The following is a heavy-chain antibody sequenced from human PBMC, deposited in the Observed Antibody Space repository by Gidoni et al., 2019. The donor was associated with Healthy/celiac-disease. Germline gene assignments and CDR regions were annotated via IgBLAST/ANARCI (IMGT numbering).Heavy chain of an antibody. CDR1: GFPFSSYA. V-gene: IGHV3-64D*06. Sequence: EVQLVESGGGLVQPGGSLRLSCSASGFPFSSYAMHWVRQAPGKGLEYVSAISSNGGSTYYADAVKGRFTISRDNSKNTLYLQMSSLRAEDTAVYYCVKEMLVAAAGTGDYWGQGTLVTVSS. J-gene: IGHJ4*02. CDR3: VKEMLVAAAGTGDY. CDR2: ISSNGGST. D-gene: IGHD6-13*01.